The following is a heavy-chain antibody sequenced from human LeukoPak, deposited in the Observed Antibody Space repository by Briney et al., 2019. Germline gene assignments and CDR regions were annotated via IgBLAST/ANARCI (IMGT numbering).Heavy chain of an antibody. CDR3: AKDGGGSGSYYNGDFDY. J-gene: IGHJ4*02. V-gene: IGHV3-23*01. Sequence: GGSLRLSCAASGFTFSSYAMSWVRQAPGKGLEWVSAISGSGGSTYYADSVKGRFTISRDNSKNTLYLQMNSLRVEDTAVYYCAKDGGGSGSYYNGDFDYWGQGTLVTVSS. D-gene: IGHD3-10*01. CDR2: ISGSGGST. CDR1: GFTFSSYA.